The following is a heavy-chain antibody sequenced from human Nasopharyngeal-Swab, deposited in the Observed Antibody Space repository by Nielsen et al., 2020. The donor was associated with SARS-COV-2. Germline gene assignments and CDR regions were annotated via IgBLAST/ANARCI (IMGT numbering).Heavy chain of an antibody. J-gene: IGHJ4*02. D-gene: IGHD1-26*01. CDR2: IKQDGSEK. V-gene: IGHV3-7*01. CDR1: GFSFSSYW. CDR3: ARDWGLSGSAG. Sequence: GVLKISCAASGFSFSSYWMNWVRQAPGKGLEWVANIKQDGSEKYYVDSVEGRFTISRDNAKNSLYLQMNSLRAEDTAVYYCARDWGLSGSAGWGQGTLVTVSS.